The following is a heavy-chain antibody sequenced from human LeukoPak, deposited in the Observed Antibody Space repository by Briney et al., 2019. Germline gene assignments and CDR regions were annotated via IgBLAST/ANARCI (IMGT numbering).Heavy chain of an antibody. CDR1: GDSLGTFF. D-gene: IGHD5-24*01. CDR2: IYDRGTT. Sequence: SETLTLTCTVSGDSLGTFFWHWIRQPPGKGLEWMGYIYDRGTTAYNPSLKRRVTVSVDTSTNQFSLTLTSVTPADTAVYYCARDPDGYKFFDYWGRGRPVAVSS. CDR3: ARDPDGYKFFDY. V-gene: IGHV4-59*01. J-gene: IGHJ4*02.